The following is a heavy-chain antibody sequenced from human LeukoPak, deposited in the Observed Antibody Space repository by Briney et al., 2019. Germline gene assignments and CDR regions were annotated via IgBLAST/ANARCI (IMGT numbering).Heavy chain of an antibody. V-gene: IGHV3-30*02. CDR2: IRYDGSNK. Sequence: PGGSLRLSCAASGFTFSSYGMHWVRQAPGKGLEWVAFIRYDGSNKYYADSVKGRFTISRDNSKNTLYLQMNSLRAEDTAVYYCAKDQPRPRAQWELAWGQGTLVTVSS. CDR3: AKDQPRPRAQWELA. J-gene: IGHJ4*02. D-gene: IGHD1-26*01. CDR1: GFTFSSYG.